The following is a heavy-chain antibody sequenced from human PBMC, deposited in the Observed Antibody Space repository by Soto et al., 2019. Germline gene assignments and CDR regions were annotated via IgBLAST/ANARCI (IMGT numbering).Heavy chain of an antibody. V-gene: IGHV4-30-2*01. J-gene: IGHJ5*02. CDR1: GGSISSGGYA. Sequence: SETLSLTCAVSGGSISSGGYAWNWIRQPPGKGLEWIGYIYHSGYTSYNPSLKNRVTISVDKSKSQFSLTLSFVTAADTAVYYCARDSLTGNYFDPCGQGTLVTVSS. CDR2: IYHSGYT. D-gene: IGHD1-7*01. CDR3: ARDSLTGNYFDP.